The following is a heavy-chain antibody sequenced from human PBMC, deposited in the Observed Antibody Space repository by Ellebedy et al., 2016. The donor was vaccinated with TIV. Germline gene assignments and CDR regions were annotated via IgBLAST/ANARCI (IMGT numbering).Heavy chain of an antibody. CDR2: ISAYNGNT. CDR1: GYTFTSYG. D-gene: IGHD2-21*01. J-gene: IGHJ4*02. CDR3: ARDNAKMRGISPD. V-gene: IGHV1-18*01. Sequence: AASVKVSCKTSGYTFTSYGISWVRQAPGQGLEWMGWISAYNGNTNYAQNLQGRVTMTKEPSTSTAYMDMRRLRSDDTAVYYCARDNAKMRGISPDWGQGTLVTVSS.